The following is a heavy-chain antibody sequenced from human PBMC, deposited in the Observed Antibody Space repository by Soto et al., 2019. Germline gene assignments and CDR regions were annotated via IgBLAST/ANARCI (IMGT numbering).Heavy chain of an antibody. CDR3: ASLYSNFYYYYYGMDV. V-gene: IGHV4-39*01. CDR2: IYYSGST. J-gene: IGHJ6*02. D-gene: IGHD4-4*01. Sequence: TLSLTCTVSGGSISSISYYWGWIRQPPGKGLEWIGSIYYSGSTYYNPSLKSRVTISVDTSKNQFSLKLSSVTAADTAVYYCASLYSNFYYYYYGMDVWGQGTTVTVSS. CDR1: GGSISSISYY.